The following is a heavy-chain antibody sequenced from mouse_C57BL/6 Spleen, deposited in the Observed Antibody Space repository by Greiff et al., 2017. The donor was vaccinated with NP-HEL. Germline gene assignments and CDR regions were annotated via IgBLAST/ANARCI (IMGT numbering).Heavy chain of an antibody. CDR2: INPNNGGT. V-gene: IGHV1-22*01. CDR1: GYTFTDYN. Sequence: VQLQQSGPELVKPGASVKMSCKASGYTFTDYNMHWVKQSHGKSLEWIGYINPNNGGTSYNQKFKGKATLPVNKSSSPAYMEPRSLTSEESAVYYWATYDYDGKLFADWGQGTLVTVSA. D-gene: IGHD2-4*01. J-gene: IGHJ3*01. CDR3: ATYDYDGKLFAD.